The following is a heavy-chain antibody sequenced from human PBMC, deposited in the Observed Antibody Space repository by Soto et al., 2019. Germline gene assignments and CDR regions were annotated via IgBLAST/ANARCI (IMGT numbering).Heavy chain of an antibody. CDR1: GFPFSNYW. J-gene: IGHJ4*02. Sequence: GGSLRLSCAASGFPFSNYWMHWVRQAPGKGLVWVSHVNSEGSSTSYADSVKGRFTISRDNVKNTVYLQMNSLRAEDTAVYYCARSGGYYEFDSWGQGTLVTVSA. CDR3: ARSGGYYEFDS. V-gene: IGHV3-74*01. D-gene: IGHD3-22*01. CDR2: VNSEGSST.